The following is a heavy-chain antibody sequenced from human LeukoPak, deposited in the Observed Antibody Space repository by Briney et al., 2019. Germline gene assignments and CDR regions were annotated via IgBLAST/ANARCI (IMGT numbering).Heavy chain of an antibody. CDR1: GYTFTSYG. CDR2: ISAYNGNT. V-gene: IGHV1-18*01. J-gene: IGHJ4*02. Sequence: ASVKVSCKASGYTFTSYGISWVRQAPGQGLEWMGWISAYNGNTNYARKLQGRVTITADTSTDTAYMELSSLRSEDTAVYYCATDPFGVFYFDYWGQGTLVTVSS. CDR3: ATDPFGVFYFDY. D-gene: IGHD3-10*01.